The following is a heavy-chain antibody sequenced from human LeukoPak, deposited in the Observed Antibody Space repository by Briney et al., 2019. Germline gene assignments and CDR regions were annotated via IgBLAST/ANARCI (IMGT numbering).Heavy chain of an antibody. D-gene: IGHD5-24*01. V-gene: IGHV3-66*02. Sequence: GGSLRLSCAASGFTVSSNYMSWVRQAPGKGLEWVSVSYSGGSTYYADSVKGRFTISRDNSKTTLYLQMNSMRAYGADVDYCAGSLEMEWHDAFDIWGQGTMVTVSS. CDR3: AGSLEMEWHDAFDI. CDR2: SYSGGST. J-gene: IGHJ3*02. CDR1: GFTVSSNY.